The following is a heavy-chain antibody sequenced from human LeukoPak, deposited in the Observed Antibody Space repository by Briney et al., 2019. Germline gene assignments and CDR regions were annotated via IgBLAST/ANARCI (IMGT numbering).Heavy chain of an antibody. V-gene: IGHV1-69*13. Sequence: SVKVSCKASGGTFSSYAISWVRQAPGQGLEWMGGIIPIFGTANYAQKFQGRVTITADESTSTAYMELSSLRSEDTAVYYCVYSEEDRGRYSSSSTFDYWGQGTLVTVSS. CDR2: IIPIFGTA. CDR1: GGTFSSYA. J-gene: IGHJ4*02. CDR3: VYSEEDRGRYSSSSTFDY. D-gene: IGHD6-6*01.